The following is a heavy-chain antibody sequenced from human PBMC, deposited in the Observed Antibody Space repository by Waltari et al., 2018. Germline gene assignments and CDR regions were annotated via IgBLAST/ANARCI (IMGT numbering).Heavy chain of an antibody. CDR2: IKGDGRQK. D-gene: IGHD4-4*01. CDR3: ARDPHYSNFDY. J-gene: IGHJ4*02. V-gene: IGHV3-7*01. Sequence: EVHLVESGGGLVQPGGSLRLSCAASGFTFSTYWMTWVRQAPGKGLEWLANIKGDGRQKNYVDSVKGRFTISSDTANNSLYLQMNSLRAEDTAVYYCARDPHYSNFDYWGQGTLVTVSS. CDR1: GFTFSTYW.